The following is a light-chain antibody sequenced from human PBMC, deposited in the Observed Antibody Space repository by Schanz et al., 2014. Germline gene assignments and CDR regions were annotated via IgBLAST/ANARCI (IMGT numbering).Light chain of an antibody. J-gene: IGKJ4*01. CDR3: QHYDSAPLT. Sequence: EIVLTQSPATLSLSPGERATLSCRASQSVTSWLAWYQQKPGQAPRLLIYDASNRATGIPDRFSGSGSGTDFTLTISRLEPEDFAVYYCQHYDSAPLTFGGGTRVEIK. CDR2: DAS. CDR1: QSVTSW. V-gene: IGKV3-11*01.